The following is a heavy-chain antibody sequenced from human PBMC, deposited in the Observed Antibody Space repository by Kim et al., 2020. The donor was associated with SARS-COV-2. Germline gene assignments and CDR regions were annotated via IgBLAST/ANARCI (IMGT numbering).Heavy chain of an antibody. D-gene: IGHD3-10*01. CDR2: ISGSGGRT. CDR3: AKAQLWFGETEAYYYYYYVMDV. V-gene: IGHV3-23*01. CDR1: GFTFSSYA. Sequence: GGSLRLSCAASGFTFSSYAMSWVRQAPGKGLEWVSAISGSGGRTYYADSVKGRFTISKDNSKNTQYMQMNSVRAEDTAVYYCAKAQLWFGETEAYYYYYYVMDVWGQGTTVTVSS. J-gene: IGHJ6*02.